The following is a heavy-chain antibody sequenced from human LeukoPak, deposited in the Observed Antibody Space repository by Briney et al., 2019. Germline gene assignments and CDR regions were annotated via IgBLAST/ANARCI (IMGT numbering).Heavy chain of an antibody. V-gene: IGHV4-34*01. CDR2: INHSGST. J-gene: IGHJ4*02. CDR3: ARGSSSRYFDY. CDR1: GGSFSVYY. D-gene: IGHD6-13*01. Sequence: PSETLSLTCAVYGGSFSVYYWSWIRQPPGKGLEWIGEINHSGSTNYNPSLKSRVTISVDTSKNQFSLKLSSVTAADTAVYYCARGSSSRYFDYWGQGTLVTVSS.